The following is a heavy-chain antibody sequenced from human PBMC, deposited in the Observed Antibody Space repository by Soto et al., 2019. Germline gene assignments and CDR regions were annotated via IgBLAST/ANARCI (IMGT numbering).Heavy chain of an antibody. D-gene: IGHD3-16*02. J-gene: IGHJ4*02. CDR3: ARSRVWGSYRSIDY. CDR1: GGTFSSYT. Sequence: ASVKVSCKASGGTFSSYTISWVRQAPGQGLEWMGRIIPIVGIANYAQKFQGRVTMTGDKSTSTAYMELSSLRSEDTAVYYCARSRVWGSYRSIDYWGQGTLVTVSS. CDR2: IIPIVGIA. V-gene: IGHV1-69*02.